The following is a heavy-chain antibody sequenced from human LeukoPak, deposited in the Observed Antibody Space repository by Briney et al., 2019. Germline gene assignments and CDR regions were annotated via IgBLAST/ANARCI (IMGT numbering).Heavy chain of an antibody. CDR3: AKEVGVGGFDY. J-gene: IGHJ4*02. V-gene: IGHV3-30*02. Sequence: PGGSLRLSCVASGFPFSSYGMHLVRQVPAKGLEWVAFIRFDGSQKYYAEFVKGRFTISRDNSKNTLFLQMNSLRVEDTAVYYCAKEVGVGGFDYWGQGTLVTVSS. CDR1: GFPFSSYG. D-gene: IGHD1-26*01. CDR2: IRFDGSQK.